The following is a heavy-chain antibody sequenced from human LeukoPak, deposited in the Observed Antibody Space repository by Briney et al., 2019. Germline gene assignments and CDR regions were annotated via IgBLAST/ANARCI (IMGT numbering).Heavy chain of an antibody. Sequence: GGSLRLSCAASGLTVSSNCMSWVRQAPGKGLEWVSFIYSGGDTYYADSVKGRFTISRDNSKNTFHLQMNSLRAEDTAVYYCARFKPNSSGYYYAYYFDYWGQGTLVTVSS. CDR1: GLTVSSNC. CDR3: ARFKPNSSGYYYAYYFDY. CDR2: IYSGGDT. D-gene: IGHD3-22*01. J-gene: IGHJ4*02. V-gene: IGHV3-53*01.